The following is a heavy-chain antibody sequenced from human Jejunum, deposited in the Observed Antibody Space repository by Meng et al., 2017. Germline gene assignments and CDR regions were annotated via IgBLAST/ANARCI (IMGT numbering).Heavy chain of an antibody. CDR2: SNDSGSI. J-gene: IGHJ2*01. Sequence: VVCGWAYGGSSWGSGIPQPPGKGREWMSESNDSGSINYYPSLGVRATISVDKSKNQFSLKLISMTAADTAVYFCPRCTSPPRSGWWTGFFDVWGRGTLVTVSS. V-gene: IGHV4/OR15-8*03. CDR1: GWAYGGSSW. CDR3: PRCTSPPRSGWWTGFFDV. D-gene: IGHD6-19*01.